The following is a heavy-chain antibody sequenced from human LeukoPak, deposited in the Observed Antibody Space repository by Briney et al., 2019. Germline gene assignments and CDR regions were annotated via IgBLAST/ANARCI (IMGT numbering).Heavy chain of an antibody. Sequence: ASVKVSCKASGYTFTSYDINWVRQATGQGLEGMGWMNPNSGNTGYAQKFQGRVTMTRNTSISTAYMELSSLRSEDTAVYYCARDTPRLRGVIRYWGQGTLVTVSS. D-gene: IGHD3-10*01. CDR1: GYTFTSYD. J-gene: IGHJ4*02. CDR2: MNPNSGNT. CDR3: ARDTPRLRGVIRY. V-gene: IGHV1-8*01.